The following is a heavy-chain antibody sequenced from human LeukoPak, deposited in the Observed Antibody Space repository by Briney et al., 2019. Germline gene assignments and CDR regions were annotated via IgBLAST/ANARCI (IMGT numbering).Heavy chain of an antibody. CDR3: ATYDVVSDPNFRQAAFDI. CDR1: AYTLTELS. J-gene: IGHJ3*02. CDR2: FDPEDGET. V-gene: IGHV1-24*01. D-gene: IGHD2-2*01. Sequence: ASVKVSCKVSAYTLTELSMHWVRQARGKGLEWMGGFDPEDGETIYAQKFQGRITMTEDTSTDTAYMELSSLRSEDTAVYYCATYDVVSDPNFRQAAFDIWGQGTMLSVSS.